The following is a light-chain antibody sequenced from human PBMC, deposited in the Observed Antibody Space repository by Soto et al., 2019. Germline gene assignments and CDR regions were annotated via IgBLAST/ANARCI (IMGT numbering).Light chain of an antibody. CDR2: RNN. V-gene: IGLV1-47*01. J-gene: IGLJ1*01. CDR3: AAWDDSLSGYYV. Sequence: QSVLPQPPAASGTPGQRITITCSGSSSNIGSDYLYWYQQLPGTAPKLLIYRNNQRPSGVPDRFSGSESGTSANLCISGLRSEDEGDYDCAAWDDSLSGYYVFGTGTKVTVL. CDR1: SSNIGSDY.